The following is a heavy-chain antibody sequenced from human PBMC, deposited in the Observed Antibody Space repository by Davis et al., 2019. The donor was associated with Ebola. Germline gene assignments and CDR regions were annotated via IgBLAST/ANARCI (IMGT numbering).Heavy chain of an antibody. CDR1: GFTFGDSG. J-gene: IGHJ4*02. V-gene: IGHV3-73*01. Sequence: GGSLRLSCAASGFTFGDSGVHWVRQASGKGLEWVGRIRSKTNNFATAYAAPVNGRFTISISESTNTAYLHLNSLKTEDTAIYYCTRRAYYFNGTDYYGAFDYWGQGTLVTVSS. CDR3: TRRAYYFNGTDYYGAFDY. D-gene: IGHD3-22*01. CDR2: IRSKTNNFAT.